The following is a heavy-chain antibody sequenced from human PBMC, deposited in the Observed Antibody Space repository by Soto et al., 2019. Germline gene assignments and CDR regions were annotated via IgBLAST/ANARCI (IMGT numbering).Heavy chain of an antibody. CDR2: ISAYNGNT. CDR1: GYTFTSYG. CDR3: ARASGKGRGAAAGTV. D-gene: IGHD6-13*01. V-gene: IGHV1-18*01. Sequence: QVQLVQSGAEVKKPGASVKVSCKASGYTFTSYGISWVRQAPGQGLEWMGWISAYNGNTNYAQKLQGRVTMTTDTSTSRADMERRSLRSDDTAVYYCARASGKGRGAAAGTVWGQGTLVTVSS. J-gene: IGHJ4*02.